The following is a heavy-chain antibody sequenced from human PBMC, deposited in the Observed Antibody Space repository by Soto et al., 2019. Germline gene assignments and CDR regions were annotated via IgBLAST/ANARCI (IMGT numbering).Heavy chain of an antibody. D-gene: IGHD3-22*01. CDR3: ATEKAPTSTYYYDSSGYFPGYNWFDP. Sequence: ASVKVSCKASGYTFTAYYMHWVRQAPGKGLEWMGGFDPEDGETIYAQKFQGRVTMTEDTSTDTAYMELSSLRSEDTAVYYCATEKAPTSTYYYDSSGYFPGYNWFDPWGQGTLVTVSS. V-gene: IGHV1-24*01. J-gene: IGHJ5*02. CDR2: FDPEDGET. CDR1: GYTFTAYY.